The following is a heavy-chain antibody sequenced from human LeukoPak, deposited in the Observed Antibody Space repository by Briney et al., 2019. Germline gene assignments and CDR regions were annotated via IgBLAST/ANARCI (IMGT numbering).Heavy chain of an antibody. J-gene: IGHJ4*02. D-gene: IGHD5-18*01. CDR1: GFTFDDYA. CDR2: FGGNSGSI. CDR3: AKDYQGGYSYGHLGSHFDY. Sequence: PGGYLRVSCAASGFTFDDYAMDGVREAPGKCLDWVSGFGGNSGSIGYADSVKGRFTISRDNAKNSLYLQLNSLRAEDMALYYCAKDYQGGYSYGHLGSHFDYWGQGTLVTVSS. V-gene: IGHV3-9*03.